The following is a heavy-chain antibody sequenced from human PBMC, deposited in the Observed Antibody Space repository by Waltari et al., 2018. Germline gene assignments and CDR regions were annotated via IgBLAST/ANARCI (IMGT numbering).Heavy chain of an antibody. Sequence: QVQLVESGGGVGQHGRSLRPSCAASGFTFSSSAMHVVRQAPGKGLECVAVISYDGSNKYYADSVKGRFTISRDNSKNTLYLQMNSLRAEDTAVYYCASSLSAHGDAFDIWGQGTMVTVSS. CDR1: GFTFSSSA. CDR3: ASSLSAHGDAFDI. CDR2: ISYDGSNK. J-gene: IGHJ3*02. V-gene: IGHV3-30-3*01.